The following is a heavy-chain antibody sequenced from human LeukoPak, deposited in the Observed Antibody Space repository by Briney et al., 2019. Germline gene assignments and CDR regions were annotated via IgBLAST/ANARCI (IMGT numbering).Heavy chain of an antibody. V-gene: IGHV4-34*01. CDR3: ARARRDDSSGYFPLFFDY. Sequence: PSETLSLTCAVYGGSFSGYYWSWIRQPPGKGLEWIGEINHSGSTNYNPSLKSRVTISVDTSKSQFSLKLSSVTAADTAVYYCARARRDDSSGYFPLFFDYWGQGTLVTVSS. D-gene: IGHD3-22*01. J-gene: IGHJ4*02. CDR1: GGSFSGYY. CDR2: INHSGST.